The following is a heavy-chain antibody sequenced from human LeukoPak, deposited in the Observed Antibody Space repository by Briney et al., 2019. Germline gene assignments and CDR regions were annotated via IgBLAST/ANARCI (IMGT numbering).Heavy chain of an antibody. Sequence: GGSLRLSCAASGFTFSSYWMHWVRQAPGKGLVWVSRIKSDGSTNYADSVKDRFTISRDNAKNTVSLQMNSLRAEDTGVYYCARAPSEIGGYYPEYFRHWGQGTLVTVSS. V-gene: IGHV3-74*01. D-gene: IGHD3-22*01. CDR1: GFTFSSYW. CDR2: IKSDGST. CDR3: ARAPSEIGGYYPEYFRH. J-gene: IGHJ1*01.